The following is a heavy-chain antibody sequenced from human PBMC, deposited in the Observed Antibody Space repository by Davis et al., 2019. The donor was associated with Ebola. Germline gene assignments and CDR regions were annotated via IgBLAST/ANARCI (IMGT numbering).Heavy chain of an antibody. D-gene: IGHD4-17*01. CDR3: ARYHGDYYYGMDV. CDR2: IHPSDSDT. Sequence: GESLKISCQGSGYNFGNYWIGWVRQMPGKGLEWMGLIHPSDSDTRYGRSFQGQVTISADKSISTAYLQWSSLKASDTAMYYCARYHGDYYYGMDVWGQGTTVTVSS. CDR1: GYNFGNYW. J-gene: IGHJ6*02. V-gene: IGHV5-51*01.